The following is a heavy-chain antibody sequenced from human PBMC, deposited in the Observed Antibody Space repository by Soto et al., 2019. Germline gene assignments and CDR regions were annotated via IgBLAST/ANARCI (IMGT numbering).Heavy chain of an antibody. V-gene: IGHV3-48*02. J-gene: IGHJ6*01. D-gene: IGHD2-2*01. CDR1: GLTSASYS. Sequence: SLRLSCAASGLTSASYSFKWVRQATGKGLEWVASIYSSRSVIYYAGSVSGPFTISRDYAKNSLYLQLNSLRDEDTGDYYCARDRGTTRMVDSYSGMDVWGRGTPVSV. CDR2: IYSSRSVI. CDR3: ARDRGTTRMVDSYSGMDV.